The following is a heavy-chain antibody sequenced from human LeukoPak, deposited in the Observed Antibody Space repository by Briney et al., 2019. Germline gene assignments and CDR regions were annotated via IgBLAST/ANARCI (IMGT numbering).Heavy chain of an antibody. CDR2: INWNGGMT. D-gene: IGHD2-15*01. CDR3: AKNGDRGAYCTGGTCYPYFYYYMDV. CDR1: GFTFDEYG. Sequence: GGSLRLSCAASGFTFDEYGMNWVRQVPGKGLEWVSGINWNGGMTDYVDSVEGRFTISRENAKNSLYLQMNSMRAEDTAIYYCAKNGDRGAYCTGGTCYPYFYYYMDVWGKGTTVTI. J-gene: IGHJ6*03. V-gene: IGHV3-20*04.